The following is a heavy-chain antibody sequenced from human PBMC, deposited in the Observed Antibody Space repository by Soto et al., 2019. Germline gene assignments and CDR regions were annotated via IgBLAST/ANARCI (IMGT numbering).Heavy chain of an antibody. J-gene: IGHJ6*02. CDR1: GGSISSYY. CDR3: ARARSPHRSYYYYYGMDV. Sequence: LSLTCTVSGGSISSYYWSWIRQPPGKGLEWIGYIYYSGSTNYNPSLKSRVTISVDTSKNQFSLKLSSVTAADTAVYYCARARSPHRSYYYYYGMDVWGQGTTVTVSS. V-gene: IGHV4-59*01. CDR2: IYYSGST.